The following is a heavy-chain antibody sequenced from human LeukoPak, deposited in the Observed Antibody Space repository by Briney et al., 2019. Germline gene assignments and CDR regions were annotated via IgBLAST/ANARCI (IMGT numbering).Heavy chain of an antibody. D-gene: IGHD2/OR15-2a*01. CDR2: ISSSSSYI. CDR1: GFTFSSYS. Sequence: PGGSLRLSCAASGFTFSSYSMNRVRQAPGKGLEWASSISSSSSYIYYADSVKGRFTISRDNAKNSLYLQMNSLRAEDTAVYYCARGPFLGAFEIWGQGTMVTVSS. J-gene: IGHJ3*02. CDR3: ARGPFLGAFEI. V-gene: IGHV3-21*01.